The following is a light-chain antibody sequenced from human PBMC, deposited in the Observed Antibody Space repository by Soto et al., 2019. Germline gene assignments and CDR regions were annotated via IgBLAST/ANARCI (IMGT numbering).Light chain of an antibody. CDR3: QQYNQWPLT. CDR2: FAS. V-gene: IGKV3-15*01. J-gene: IGKJ4*01. Sequence: EIVMTQSPATLSVSPGEKATLSCRASQTVSNNLAWYQQKPGQAPRLLIYFASTRATGIPARFSGSVSGTEFTLTVSSRQSEDFAVYYCQQYNQWPLTCRGGTKAETK. CDR1: QTVSNN.